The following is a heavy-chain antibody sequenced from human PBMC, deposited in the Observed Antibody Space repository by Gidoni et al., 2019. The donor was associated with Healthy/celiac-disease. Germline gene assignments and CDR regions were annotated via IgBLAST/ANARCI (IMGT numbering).Heavy chain of an antibody. V-gene: IGHV3-23*01. J-gene: IGHJ4*02. D-gene: IGHD1-26*01. CDR2: ISGSGGST. CDR1: GFTFRRYA. CDR3: AKGSAVGATWDYFDY. Sequence: VQLLESGGGLVQPGGSLSLSCAASGFTFRRYARSWVRQAPGKGLEWVSAISGSGGSTYYADAVKGRFTISRDNSKNTLYLQMNSLRAEDTAVYYCAKGSAVGATWDYFDYWGQGTLVTVSS.